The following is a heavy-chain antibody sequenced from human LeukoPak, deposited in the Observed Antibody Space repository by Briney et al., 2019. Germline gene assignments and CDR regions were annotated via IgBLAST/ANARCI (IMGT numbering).Heavy chain of an antibody. V-gene: IGHV3-21*01. J-gene: IGHJ5*02. CDR3: ARDEGIAAAGRGGWFDP. D-gene: IGHD6-13*01. CDR2: ISSSSSYI. CDR1: GFTFSSYS. Sequence: PGGSLRLSCAASGFTFSSYSMNWVRQAPGKGLEWVSSISSSSSYIYYADSVKGRFTISRDNAKNSLYLQMNSLRAEDTAVYYCARDEGIAAAGRGGWFDPWGQGTLVTVSS.